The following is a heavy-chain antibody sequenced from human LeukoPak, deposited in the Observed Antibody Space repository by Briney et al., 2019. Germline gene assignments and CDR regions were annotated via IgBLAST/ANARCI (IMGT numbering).Heavy chain of an antibody. V-gene: IGHV3-23*01. J-gene: IGHJ4*02. CDR2: ISGSGGST. CDR1: GFTVSSNY. CDR3: AKVDYSNYIFDY. Sequence: GSLRLSCAASGFTVSSNYMSWVRQAPGKGLEWVSGISGSGGSTYYADSVKGRFTISRDNSKSTLYLQMNSLRAEDTAVYYCAKVDYSNYIFDYWGQGTLVTVSS. D-gene: IGHD4-11*01.